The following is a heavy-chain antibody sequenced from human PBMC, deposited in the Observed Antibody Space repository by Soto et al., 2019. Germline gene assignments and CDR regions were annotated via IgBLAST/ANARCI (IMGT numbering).Heavy chain of an antibody. V-gene: IGHV1-69*13. Sequence: GASVKVSCKASGGTFSSYAISWVRQAPGQGLEWMGGIIPIFGTANYAQKFQGRVTITADESTSTAYMELSSLRSEDTAVYYCACYPGITGTNYYYYGMDAWGQGTTVTVSS. CDR2: IIPIFGTA. CDR3: ACYPGITGTNYYYYGMDA. CDR1: GGTFSSYA. J-gene: IGHJ6*02. D-gene: IGHD1-20*01.